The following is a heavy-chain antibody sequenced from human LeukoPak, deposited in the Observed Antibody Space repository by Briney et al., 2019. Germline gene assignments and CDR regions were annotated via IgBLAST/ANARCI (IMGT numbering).Heavy chain of an antibody. CDR3: AKDRLEWLLDD. D-gene: IGHD3-3*01. CDR1: GFIFSSYA. CDR2: ISGSGGST. V-gene: IGHV3-23*01. Sequence: GGSLRLSCAASGFIFSSYAMSWARQAPGKGLEWVSAISGSGGSTYYADSVKGRYTISRDNSNNTLYLQMNSLRAEDTAVYYCAKDRLEWLLDDWGQGALVTVSS. J-gene: IGHJ4*02.